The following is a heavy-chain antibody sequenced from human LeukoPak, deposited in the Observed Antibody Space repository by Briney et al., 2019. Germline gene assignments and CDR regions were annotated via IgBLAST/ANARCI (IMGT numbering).Heavy chain of an antibody. J-gene: IGHJ4*02. CDR3: TTLGYHLDS. D-gene: IGHD3-22*01. Sequence: PGGSLRLSCAASGFAFSAYEMNWVRQAPGKGLEWVSYISGTDTTTYYADSVKGRFTISRDNARNSLYLQMNSLRGEDTALYYCTTLGYHLDSWGQGTLVTVSS. CDR2: ISGTDTTT. V-gene: IGHV3-48*03. CDR1: GFAFSAYE.